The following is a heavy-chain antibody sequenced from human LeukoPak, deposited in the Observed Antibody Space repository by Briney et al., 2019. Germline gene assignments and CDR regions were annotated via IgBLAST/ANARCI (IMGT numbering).Heavy chain of an antibody. CDR2: INPDGTST. V-gene: IGHV3-74*01. CDR1: GFNFNIYW. D-gene: IGHD4-23*01. CDR3: VRATAVAFDI. Sequence: TGGSLRLSCAASGFNFNIYWIHWVRHAPGKGLVWVSRINPDGTSTSHADSVRGRFTISRDNTENTLYLHMSSLGVEDTAIYYCVRATAVAFDIWGQGALVTVSS. J-gene: IGHJ4*02.